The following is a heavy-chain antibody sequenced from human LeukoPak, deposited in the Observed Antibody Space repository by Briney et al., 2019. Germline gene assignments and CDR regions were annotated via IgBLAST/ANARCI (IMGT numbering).Heavy chain of an antibody. J-gene: IGHJ4*02. CDR1: RGTFSSYD. CDR3: ARGWLAEATVVTPYNY. CDR2: ITPMFGTA. V-gene: IGHV1-69*13. Sequence: ASVKVSCKASRGTFSSYDISWVRQAPGQGLEWMGGITPMFGTANHAQKFQGRVTITAVESMSTVYMELSSLRFEDTAVYYCARGWLAEATVVTPYNYWGQGTLVTVSS. D-gene: IGHD4-23*01.